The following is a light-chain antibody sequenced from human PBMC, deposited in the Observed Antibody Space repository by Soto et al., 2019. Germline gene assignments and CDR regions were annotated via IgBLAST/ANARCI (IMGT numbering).Light chain of an antibody. J-gene: IGKJ2*01. CDR1: QDISTS. CDR2: DSS. V-gene: IGKV1-33*01. CDR3: QQYEYVPT. Sequence: DIQLTQSPSSLSASIGDSVTITCQASQDISTSLNWYHRRPGKAPKLLITDSSTLQTGVPTRFRGSGAGTDLSFIISGLQPEDFGAYYSQQYEYVPTFGQGTKVKFK.